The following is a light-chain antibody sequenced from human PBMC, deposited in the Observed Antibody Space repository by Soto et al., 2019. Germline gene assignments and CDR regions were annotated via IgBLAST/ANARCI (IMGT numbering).Light chain of an antibody. Sequence: DIQMTQSPPSLSASVGDRISITCRASQSINNYLNWYQQKPGEAPQLLIYGASRLRSGVPSRFSGGGSGTDLTLTISTLQPDDFATYYCQQSFSAPKTFGQGAKVEI. J-gene: IGKJ1*01. V-gene: IGKV1-39*01. CDR2: GAS. CDR3: QQSFSAPKT. CDR1: QSINNY.